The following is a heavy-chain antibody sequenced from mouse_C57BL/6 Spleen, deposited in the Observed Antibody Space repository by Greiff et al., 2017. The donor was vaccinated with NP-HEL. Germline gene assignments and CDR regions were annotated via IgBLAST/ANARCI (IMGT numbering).Heavy chain of an antibody. CDR3: ARRDDYDLYAMDY. CDR1: GYTFTSYW. Sequence: QVQLQQPGAELVRPGTSVKLSCKASGYTFTSYWMHWVKQRPGQGLEWIGVIEPSDSYTNYNQKFKGKATLTVDTSSSTAYMQLSSLTSEDSAVYYCARRDDYDLYAMDYWGQGTSVTVSS. J-gene: IGHJ4*01. V-gene: IGHV1-59*01. D-gene: IGHD2-4*01. CDR2: IEPSDSYT.